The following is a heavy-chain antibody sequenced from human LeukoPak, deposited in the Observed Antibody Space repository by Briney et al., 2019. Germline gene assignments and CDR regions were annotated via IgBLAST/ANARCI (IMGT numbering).Heavy chain of an antibody. Sequence: GGSLRLSCAASVFTFSDYDMHWVRQATGKGLEWVSAIGTAGDTYYTGSVKGRFTISRENAKNSLYLHMNSLRAGDTAVYYCARVAKERVGGIHYFDYWGQGTLVTVCS. CDR1: VFTFSDYD. CDR3: ARVAKERVGGIHYFDY. CDR2: IGTAGDT. D-gene: IGHD1-1*01. V-gene: IGHV3-13*01. J-gene: IGHJ4*02.